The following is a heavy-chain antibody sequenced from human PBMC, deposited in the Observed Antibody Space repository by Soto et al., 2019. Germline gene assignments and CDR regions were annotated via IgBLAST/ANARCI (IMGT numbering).Heavy chain of an antibody. CDR3: ARDGYYYDSSGYQSVYYFDY. Sequence: QVQLQESGPGLVKPSETLSLTCTVSGGSISSYYWSWIRQPPGKGLEWIGYIYFSGSTNYNPSLKSRVTISVDTSKNQFSLKLSSVTAADTAVYYWARDGYYYDSSGYQSVYYFDYWGQGTRVTVSS. D-gene: IGHD3-22*01. V-gene: IGHV4-59*01. J-gene: IGHJ4*02. CDR2: IYFSGST. CDR1: GGSISSYY.